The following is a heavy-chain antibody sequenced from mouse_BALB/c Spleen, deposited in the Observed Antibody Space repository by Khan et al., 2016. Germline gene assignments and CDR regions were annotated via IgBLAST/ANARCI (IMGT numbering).Heavy chain of an antibody. CDR2: FNPNSVGT. J-gene: IGHJ3*01. V-gene: IGHV1-18*01. CDR1: GYTFTDYT. CDR3: ARGWFPY. Sequence: EVQLQESGPELVKPGASVKISCKTSGYTFTDYTMHWVKQSHGKSLEWIGKFNPNSVGTNYNQKFKGKATLTVDKSSSTAYMELRSLTSEDSAVYYCARGWFPYWGQGTLVTVSA.